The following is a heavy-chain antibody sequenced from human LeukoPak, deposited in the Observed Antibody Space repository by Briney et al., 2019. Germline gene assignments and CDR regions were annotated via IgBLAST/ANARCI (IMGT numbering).Heavy chain of an antibody. Sequence: GGSLRLSCTVSGFTVSSNPWSWVRQAPGKGLEWVSFIYSGGDTHYPDSVKGRFTISRDNSKNTLYLQMNSLRAEDTAVYYCANGGYSSGWSYGFDYWGQGTLVTVSS. J-gene: IGHJ4*02. CDR1: GFTVSSNP. V-gene: IGHV3-53*01. CDR3: ANGGYSSGWSYGFDY. D-gene: IGHD6-19*01. CDR2: IYSGGDT.